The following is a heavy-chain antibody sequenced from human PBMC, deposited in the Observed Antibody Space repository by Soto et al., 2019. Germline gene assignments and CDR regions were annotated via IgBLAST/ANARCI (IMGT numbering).Heavy chain of an antibody. Sequence: GGSLRLSCVASGFTFSSYGMHWVRQAPGKGLEWVAIISHDGSNKYYADSVKGRFTISRDNSKNTLYMQMNSLRAEDTAVYYCAKGGVPAGMPGYYYMDVWGKGITVTVSS. D-gene: IGHD2-2*01. CDR1: GFTFSSYG. CDR3: AKGGVPAGMPGYYYMDV. J-gene: IGHJ6*03. CDR2: ISHDGSNK. V-gene: IGHV3-30*18.